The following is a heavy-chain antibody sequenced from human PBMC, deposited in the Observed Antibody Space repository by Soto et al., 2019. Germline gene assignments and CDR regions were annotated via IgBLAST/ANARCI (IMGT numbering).Heavy chain of an antibody. D-gene: IGHD5-18*01. Sequence: PGGSLRLSCAGSGFTVSTSYMSWVRQAPGKGLEWVSFIHSGGSTFYADSVKDRFTVSRDTSTNTLYLQMSSLRVEDTAVYYCAREGVSGYNRALVVWGQGTLVTVSS. CDR2: IHSGGST. CDR3: AREGVSGYNRALVV. V-gene: IGHV3-66*01. CDR1: GFTVSTSY. J-gene: IGHJ4*02.